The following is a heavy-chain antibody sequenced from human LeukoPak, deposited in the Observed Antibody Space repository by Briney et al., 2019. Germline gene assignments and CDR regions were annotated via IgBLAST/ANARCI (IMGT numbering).Heavy chain of an antibody. Sequence: GGSETLFRAASGFTFSTYTMNWVRQAPGQGLEWVSSISYSGSNTHYADSVKGRFTISRDNAKNSLFLQMNSLRADDSAVYYCVNGDYRESWGRGTAITVAS. J-gene: IGHJ5*02. D-gene: IGHD4-17*01. CDR2: ISYSGSNT. V-gene: IGHV3-21*01. CDR3: VNGDYRES. CDR1: GFTFSTYT.